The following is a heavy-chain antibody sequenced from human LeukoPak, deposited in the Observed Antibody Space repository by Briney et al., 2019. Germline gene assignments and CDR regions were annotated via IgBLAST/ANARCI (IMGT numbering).Heavy chain of an antibody. D-gene: IGHD1-26*01. CDR2: IYHSGRT. V-gene: IGHV4-38-2*02. Sequence: SETLSLTCTVSGYSISSGYYWGWIRQPPGKGLEWIGSIYHSGRTFYNSSLKSRVTISVDTSKNQLSLNLRSVTAADTAVYYCARLLSPGWFDPWGQGTLVTVSS. CDR1: GYSISSGYY. J-gene: IGHJ5*02. CDR3: ARLLSPGWFDP.